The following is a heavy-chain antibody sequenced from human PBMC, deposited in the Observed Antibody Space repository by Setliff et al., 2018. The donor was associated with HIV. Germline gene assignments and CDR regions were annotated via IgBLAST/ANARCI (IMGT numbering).Heavy chain of an antibody. Sequence: PSETLSLTCTVSGDSISTYYWSWIRQPPGKGLEWIGYIYISGRTSYNPSLKSRATISVDTSKNQFSLKLSSVTAADTAIYYCSRSPKGRYGDYVYAFDIWGQGTMVTVTS. D-gene: IGHD4-17*01. V-gene: IGHV4-4*09. CDR3: SRSPKGRYGDYVYAFDI. CDR2: IYISGRT. J-gene: IGHJ3*02. CDR1: GDSISTYY.